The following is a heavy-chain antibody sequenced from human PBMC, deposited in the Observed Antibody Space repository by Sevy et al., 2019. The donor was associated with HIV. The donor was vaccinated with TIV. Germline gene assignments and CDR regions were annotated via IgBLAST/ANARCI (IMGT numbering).Heavy chain of an antibody. D-gene: IGHD2-15*01. V-gene: IGHV3-30*04. J-gene: IGHJ4*02. CDR2: ISYDGSNK. CDR3: ARDRGRYCSGGSCYSGLDY. Sequence: GGSLRLSCAASGFTFSSYAMHWVRQAPGKGLEWVAVISYDGSNKYYADSVKGRFTISRDNSKNTLYLQMNSLRAEDKAVYYCARDRGRYCSGGSCYSGLDYWGQGTLVTVSS. CDR1: GFTFSSYA.